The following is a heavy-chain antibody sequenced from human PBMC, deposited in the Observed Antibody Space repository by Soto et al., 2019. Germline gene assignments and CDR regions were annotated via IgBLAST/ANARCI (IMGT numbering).Heavy chain of an antibody. Sequence: SETLSLTGTVSGGSVTNSSYYWGWIRQSPGKGLEWIGSVYYRGRSYSKSSVKSRVTISVDTSKNRLSLSLNSVTASDTAVYFCVSQRTTVPTQAYFDYWGPGALVTVSS. CDR2: VYYRGRS. J-gene: IGHJ4*02. D-gene: IGHD4-17*01. CDR1: GGSVTNSSYY. CDR3: VSQRTTVPTQAYFDY. V-gene: IGHV4-39*01.